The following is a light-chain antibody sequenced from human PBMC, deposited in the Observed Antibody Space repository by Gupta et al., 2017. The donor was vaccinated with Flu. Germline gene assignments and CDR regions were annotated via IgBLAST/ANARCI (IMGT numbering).Light chain of an antibody. J-gene: IGKJ1*01. Sequence: ASVGDSVTSSWLVCRDISNYLAWFQQKPGEYPKSLIYSASSVDSGVPYRFSGSGSGTDFTLTISILQAEDFAAYYCQHDDSYPRTFGQGTKVEIK. V-gene: IGKV1-16*01. CDR2: SAS. CDR1: RDISNY. CDR3: QHDDSYPRT.